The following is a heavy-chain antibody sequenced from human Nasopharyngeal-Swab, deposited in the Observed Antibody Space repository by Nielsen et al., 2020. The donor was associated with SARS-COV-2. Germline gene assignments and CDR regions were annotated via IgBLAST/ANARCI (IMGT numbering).Heavy chain of an antibody. Sequence: GGSLRLSCAGSGFTFSSSWLHWVRQAPGEGLVWVARLNGDATTVDYADSVKGRFTISRDNAKNTLYLQMNGLRDEDTAIYYCARAGKYRFDYWGQGTLVTVSS. D-gene: IGHD1-14*01. CDR2: LNGDATTV. CDR3: ARAGKYRFDY. J-gene: IGHJ4*02. V-gene: IGHV3-74*01. CDR1: GFTFSSSW.